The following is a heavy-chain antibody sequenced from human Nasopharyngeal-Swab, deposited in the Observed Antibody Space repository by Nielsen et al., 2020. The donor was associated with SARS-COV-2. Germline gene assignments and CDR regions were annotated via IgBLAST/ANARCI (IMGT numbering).Heavy chain of an antibody. V-gene: IGHV3-23*01. CDR1: GFTFRNYA. Sequence: GGSLRLSCAASGFTFRNYAMSWVRQAPGKGLEWISAISGLGGSTYYADSVKGRFTISRDNPKNTLYLQMNSLRAEDTAVYFCARTTVTTDPGDYWGQGTLVTVSS. CDR3: ARTTVTTDPGDY. J-gene: IGHJ4*02. CDR2: ISGLGGST. D-gene: IGHD4-17*01.